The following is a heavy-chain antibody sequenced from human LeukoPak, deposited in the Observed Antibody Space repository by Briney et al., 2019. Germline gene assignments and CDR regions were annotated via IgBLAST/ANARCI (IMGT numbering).Heavy chain of an antibody. J-gene: IGHJ4*02. CDR1: GGSISSYY. CDR2: IYYSGST. Sequence: PSETLSLTCTVSGGSISSYYWSWIRQPPGKGLEWIGYIYYSGSTNYNPSLKSRVTISVDTSKNQFSLKLSSVTAADTAVYYCARVGGYNYPFDYWGQGTLVTVSS. D-gene: IGHD5-24*01. CDR3: ARVGGYNYPFDY. V-gene: IGHV4-59*01.